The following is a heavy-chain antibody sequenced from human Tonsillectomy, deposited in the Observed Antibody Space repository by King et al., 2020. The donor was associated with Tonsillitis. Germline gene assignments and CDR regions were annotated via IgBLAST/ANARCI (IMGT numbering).Heavy chain of an antibody. CDR2: IYYSGST. V-gene: IGHV4-30-4*01. CDR1: GGSISSGDYY. D-gene: IGHD1-14*01. J-gene: IGHJ4*02. Sequence: VQLQESGPGLVKPSQTLSLTCTVSGGSISSGDYYWSWIRQPPGKGLGWIGYIYYSGSTYYNPSLKSRVTISVDTSKNQFSLKLSSVTAAATAVYYCARARGMGGRNRCHIDYWGQGTLVTVSS. CDR3: ARARGMGGRNRCHIDY.